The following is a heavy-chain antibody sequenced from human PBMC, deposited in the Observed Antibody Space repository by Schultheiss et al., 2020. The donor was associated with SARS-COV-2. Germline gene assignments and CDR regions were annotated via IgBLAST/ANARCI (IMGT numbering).Heavy chain of an antibody. CDR1: GGTFNNHG. CDR3: TRGPLDY. CDR2: IIPIFGAA. Sequence: SVKVSCKASGGTFNNHGIAWVRQAPGQGLEWMGGIIPIFGAANYAHKFQGRVTITADESTRTVYMELTSLRSEDTAVYYCTRGPLDYWGQGTLVTVSS. J-gene: IGHJ4*02. V-gene: IGHV1-69*13.